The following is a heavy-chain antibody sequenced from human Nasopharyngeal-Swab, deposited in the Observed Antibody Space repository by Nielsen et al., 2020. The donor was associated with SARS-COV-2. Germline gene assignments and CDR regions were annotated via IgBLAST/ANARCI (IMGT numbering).Heavy chain of an antibody. Sequence: ASVKVSCKASGYTFTSYAMNWVRQAPGQGLEWMGWINTNTGNPTYAQGFTGRFVFPLDTSVSTAYLQISSLKAEDTAVYYCARREEAFGYCSGGSCYSYYDYYYYYMDVWGKGTTVTVSS. CDR1: GYTFTSYA. J-gene: IGHJ6*03. CDR3: ARREEAFGYCSGGSCYSYYDYYYYYMDV. D-gene: IGHD2-15*01. CDR2: INTNTGNP. V-gene: IGHV7-4-1*02.